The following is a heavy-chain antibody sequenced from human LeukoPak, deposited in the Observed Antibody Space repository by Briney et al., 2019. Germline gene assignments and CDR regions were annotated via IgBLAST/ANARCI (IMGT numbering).Heavy chain of an antibody. CDR2: INPNTGDT. J-gene: IGHJ4*02. CDR1: GYTFTGYY. D-gene: IGHD5-18*01. CDR3: AKDQGRGYTYGLYYFDY. Sequence: GASVKVSCKASGYTFTGYYMHWVRQAPRQGLEWMGWINPNTGDTNYAQKFQGRVTMTRDTSSSTAYMELSRLRSDDTAMYYCAKDQGRGYTYGLYYFDYWGQGTLVTVSS. V-gene: IGHV1-2*02.